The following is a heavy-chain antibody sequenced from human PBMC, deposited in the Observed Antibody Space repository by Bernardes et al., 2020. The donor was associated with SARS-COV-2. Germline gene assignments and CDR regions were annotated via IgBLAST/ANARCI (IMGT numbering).Heavy chain of an antibody. Sequence: GGSLRLSCAASGFTFSSYAMSWVRQAPGKGLEWVSAISGSGGSTYYADSVKGRFTISRDNSKNTLYLQMNSLRAEDTAVYYCAKDFIGYYDYVWGSGYFDDWGEGTLVTVAA. CDR3: AKDFIGYYDYVWGSGYFDD. J-gene: IGHJ4*02. D-gene: IGHD3-16*01. CDR2: ISGSGGST. V-gene: IGHV3-23*01. CDR1: GFTFSSYA.